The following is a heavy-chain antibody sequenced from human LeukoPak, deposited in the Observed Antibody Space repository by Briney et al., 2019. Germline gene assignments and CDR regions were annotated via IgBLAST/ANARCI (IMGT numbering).Heavy chain of an antibody. J-gene: IGHJ4*02. Sequence: SETLSLTCTVSGYSISSGYYWGWIRQPPGKGLEWIGSIYHSGSAYYNPSLKSRVTISVDTSKNQFSLKLSSVTAADTAVYYCARDRIRSWDPPCFDYWGQGTRVTVSS. CDR3: ARDRIRSWDPPCFDY. D-gene: IGHD1-26*01. V-gene: IGHV4-38-2*02. CDR2: IYHSGSA. CDR1: GYSISSGYY.